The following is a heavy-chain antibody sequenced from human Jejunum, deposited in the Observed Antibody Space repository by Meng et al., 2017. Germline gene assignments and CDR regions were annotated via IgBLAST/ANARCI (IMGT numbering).Heavy chain of an antibody. D-gene: IGHD1-26*01. CDR3: AGGGLVRSTRGYFDY. J-gene: IGHJ4*02. CDR1: GDSVSSNSAG. V-gene: IGHV6-1*01. Sequence: QLQQSGPGLVKPSQTLSLTGAISGDSVSSNSAGWNWIRQSPSRGLEWLGRTYYRSKWYIDYAVSVKSRITINPDTSKNQFSLHLNSVTPEDTAVYYCAGGGLVRSTRGYFDYWGQGTLVTVSS. CDR2: TYYRSKWYI.